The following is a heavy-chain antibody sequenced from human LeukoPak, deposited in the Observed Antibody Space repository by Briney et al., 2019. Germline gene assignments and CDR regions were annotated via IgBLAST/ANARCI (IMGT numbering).Heavy chain of an antibody. Sequence: SETLSLTCAVYGGSFSGYYWSWIRQPPGKGLEWIGEINHSGSTNYNPSLKSRVTISVDTSKNQLSLKLSSVTAADTAVYYCARGHDYGGNSGDYWGQGTLVTVSS. J-gene: IGHJ4*02. CDR3: ARGHDYGGNSGDY. V-gene: IGHV4-34*01. CDR2: INHSGST. D-gene: IGHD4-23*01. CDR1: GGSFSGYY.